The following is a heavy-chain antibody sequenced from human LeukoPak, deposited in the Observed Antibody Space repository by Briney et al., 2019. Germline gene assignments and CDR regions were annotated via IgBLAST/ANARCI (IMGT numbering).Heavy chain of an antibody. D-gene: IGHD1/OR15-1a*01. CDR2: VYYNGIT. Sequence: SETLSLTCTVSGVSINTYFWSWIRQPPGKGLEWIGYVYYNGITNYNPSLKSRVSISLDTSKNQFSLRLNSVTAAETAVNYCASQLGGTTFHWGQGTLVTVSS. J-gene: IGHJ4*02. CDR1: GVSINTYF. CDR3: ASQLGGTTFH. V-gene: IGHV4-59*01.